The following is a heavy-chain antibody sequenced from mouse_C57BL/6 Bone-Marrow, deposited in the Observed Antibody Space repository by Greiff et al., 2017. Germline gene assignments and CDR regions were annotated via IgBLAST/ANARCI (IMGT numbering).Heavy chain of an antibody. CDR1: GYTFTSYW. V-gene: IGHV1-55*01. J-gene: IGHJ1*03. CDR2: IYPGSGST. D-gene: IGHD2-5*01. Sequence: VQLQQPGAEPVKPGASVKMSCKASGYTFTSYWITWVKQRPGQGLEWIGDIYPGSGSTNYNEKFKSKATLTVDTSSSTAYMQLSSLTSEDSAVYYCARPYYSNYWYFDVWGTGTTVTVSS. CDR3: ARPYYSNYWYFDV.